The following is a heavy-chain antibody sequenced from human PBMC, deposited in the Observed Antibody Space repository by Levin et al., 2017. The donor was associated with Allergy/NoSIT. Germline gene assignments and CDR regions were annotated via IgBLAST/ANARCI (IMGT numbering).Heavy chain of an antibody. Sequence: GGSLRLSCAASGFTFSTFAMSWVRRAPGKGLEWVSGISGSGGDTYYADPVKGRFTIPRDNSKNTHYVQMNSLSADDTAVYYCGKDLFTYDNLGGSHLHALDSWGKGTLVTVSS. CDR1: GFTFSTFA. V-gene: IGHV3-23*01. CDR2: ISGSGGDT. J-gene: IGHJ4*02. CDR3: GKDLFTYDNLGGSHLHALDS. D-gene: IGHD3-16*01.